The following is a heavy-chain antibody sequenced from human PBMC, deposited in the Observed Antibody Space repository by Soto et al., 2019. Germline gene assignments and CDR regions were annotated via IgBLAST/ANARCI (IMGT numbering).Heavy chain of an antibody. Sequence: PSVKVSCKASGGTFSSYAISWVRQAPGQGLEWMGGIIPIFGTANYAQKFQGRVTITADESTSTAYMELSSLRSEDTAVYYCARSGSRTHYYYYYGMDVWGQGTTVTVSS. V-gene: IGHV1-69*13. CDR1: GGTFSSYA. D-gene: IGHD3-10*01. J-gene: IGHJ6*02. CDR2: IIPIFGTA. CDR3: ARSGSRTHYYYYYGMDV.